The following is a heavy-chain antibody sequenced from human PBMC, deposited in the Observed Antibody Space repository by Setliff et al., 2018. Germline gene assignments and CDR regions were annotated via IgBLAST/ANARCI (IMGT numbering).Heavy chain of an antibody. CDR3: ARHQFVGGYYGSVTYRHFDY. CDR2: IYYSGTA. V-gene: IGHV4-39*01. J-gene: IGHJ4*02. D-gene: IGHD3-10*01. CDR1: GDSISSRSYQ. Sequence: PSETLSLTCTVSGDSISSRSYQWGWIRQPPGKGLKWIGSIYYSGTAYYNPSLKSRVTISVDTSKNQFSLQLTSVTATDTAVYYCARHQFVGGYYGSVTYRHFDYWGQGTLVTV.